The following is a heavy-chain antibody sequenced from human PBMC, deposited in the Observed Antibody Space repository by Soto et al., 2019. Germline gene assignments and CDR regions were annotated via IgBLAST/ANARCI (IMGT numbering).Heavy chain of an antibody. CDR2: ISSSSSPI. V-gene: IGHV3-48*01. D-gene: IGHD1-26*01. CDR3: ARRERSGSYSDY. Sequence: EVQLVESGGGLVQPGGSLRLSCAASGFTFSSYSMNWVRQAPGKGLEWVSYISSSSSPIYYADSEKGRFTISRDNAKNSLYLQMNSLRAEDTAVYYCARRERSGSYSDYWGQGTLVTVSS. J-gene: IGHJ4*02. CDR1: GFTFSSYS.